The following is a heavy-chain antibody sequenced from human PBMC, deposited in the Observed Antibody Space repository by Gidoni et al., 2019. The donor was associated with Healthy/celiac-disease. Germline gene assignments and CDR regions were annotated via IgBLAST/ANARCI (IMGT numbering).Heavy chain of an antibody. CDR2: IKSKTDGGTT. J-gene: IGHJ6*02. D-gene: IGHD2-15*01. V-gene: IGHV3-15*01. Sequence: EVQLVESGGGLVKPGGSLRLSCAASGFTFSNAWMNGGRQAPGKGLEWVGRIKSKTDGGTTDYAAPVKGRFTISRDDSKNTLYLQMNSLKTEDTAVYYCTTETETGGYYGMDVWGQGTTVTVSS. CDR3: TTETETGGYYGMDV. CDR1: GFTFSNAW.